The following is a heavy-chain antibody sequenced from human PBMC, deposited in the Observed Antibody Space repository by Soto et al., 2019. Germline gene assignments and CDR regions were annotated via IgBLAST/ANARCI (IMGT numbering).Heavy chain of an antibody. J-gene: IGHJ5*02. CDR2: TDNTGST. V-gene: IGHV4-31*03. Sequence: PSETLSLTCSVSGDSVSSGPYYWTWIRQHPGKTLEWIGYTDNTGSTYHNPSLKSRVTISLDTSKNQFSLRLSSVIAADTAVYYCTRVVREYYDSSGPPLGFDPWGQGPLVTVSS. CDR1: GDSVSSGPYY. D-gene: IGHD3-22*01. CDR3: TRVVREYYDSSGPPLGFDP.